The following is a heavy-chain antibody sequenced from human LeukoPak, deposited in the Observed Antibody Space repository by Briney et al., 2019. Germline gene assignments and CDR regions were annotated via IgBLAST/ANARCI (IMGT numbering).Heavy chain of an antibody. CDR2: IYHSGFT. J-gene: IGHJ4*02. CDR1: GGSISSTYW. CDR3: AREDPDRKIDY. V-gene: IGHV4-4*02. D-gene: IGHD1-14*01. Sequence: SGTLSLTCGVSGGSISSTYWWTWVRQSPGKGLEWIGEIYHSGFTNYNPSLKSRVTISVDKPKNHFSLKLSSVTAADTAVYYCAREDPDRKIDYWGQGTLVTVSS.